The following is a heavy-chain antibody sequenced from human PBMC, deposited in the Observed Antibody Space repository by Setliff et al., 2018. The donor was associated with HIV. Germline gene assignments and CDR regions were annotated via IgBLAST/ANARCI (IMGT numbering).Heavy chain of an antibody. J-gene: IGHJ4*02. CDR2: IYYTGST. D-gene: IGHD1-1*01. V-gene: IGHV4-61*10. CDR3: ARNSQKGIQPLLLAS. CDR1: GGSISSGSYY. Sequence: SETLSLTCTVSGGSISSGSYYWSWIRQPAGKGLEWIGHIYYTGSTSYNPSFRSRVTISVDTSKNQFSLMLDSVTAAATAVYYCARNSQKGIQPLLLASWGPGTLVTVSS.